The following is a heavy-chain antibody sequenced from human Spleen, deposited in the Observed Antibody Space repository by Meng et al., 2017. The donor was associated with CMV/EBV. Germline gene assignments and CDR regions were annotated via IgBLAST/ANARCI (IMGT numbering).Heavy chain of an antibody. CDR3: AKGIYGSGTYLSWFDP. V-gene: IGHV3-23*01. CDR1: GFPFSIYA. Sequence: GFPFSIYAMHWVRQAPGKGLVWVSSISDSGDRTFHADSVRGRFIISRDNSKNTLYLQMNSLRAEDTAVYYCAKGIYGSGTYLSWFDPWGQGTLVTVSS. CDR2: ISDSGDRT. J-gene: IGHJ5*02. D-gene: IGHD3-10*01.